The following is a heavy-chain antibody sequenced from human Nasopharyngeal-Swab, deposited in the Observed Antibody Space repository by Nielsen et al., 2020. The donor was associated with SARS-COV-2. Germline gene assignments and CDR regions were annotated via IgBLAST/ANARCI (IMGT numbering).Heavy chain of an antibody. D-gene: IGHD6-19*01. V-gene: IGHV1-24*01. CDR2: FDPEDGET. CDR3: ATGAAVAGTPISYYYYYGMDV. Sequence: ASVKVSCKVSGYTLTELSMHWVRQAPGKGLEWMGGFDPEDGETIYAQKFQGRVTMTEDTSTDTAYMELSSLRSEDTAVYYCATGAAVAGTPISYYYYYGMDVWGQGTTVTVPS. J-gene: IGHJ6*02. CDR1: GYTLTELS.